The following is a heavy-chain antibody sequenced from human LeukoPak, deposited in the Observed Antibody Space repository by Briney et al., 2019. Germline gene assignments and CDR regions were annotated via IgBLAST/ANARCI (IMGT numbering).Heavy chain of an antibody. CDR2: ISRSASTI. J-gene: IGHJ4*02. D-gene: IGHD2-21*02. CDR1: GVTFSSYE. Sequence: PGGSLRLSCAASGVTFSSYEMNWVRQAPGKGLEWVSYISRSASTIYYADSVKGRFTISRDTAKNSLYLQMNSLRAEDTAVYYCARERVTAVQIDYWGQGTLVTVSS. V-gene: IGHV3-48*03. CDR3: ARERVTAVQIDY.